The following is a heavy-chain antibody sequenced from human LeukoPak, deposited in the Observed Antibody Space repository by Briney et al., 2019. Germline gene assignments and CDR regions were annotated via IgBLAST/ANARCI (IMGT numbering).Heavy chain of an antibody. CDR3: ARGGFGELYTQNWFDP. J-gene: IGHJ5*02. Sequence: GGSLRLSCAASGFTFSSYAMHWVRQAPGKGLEWVAVISYDGGNKYYADSVKGRFTISRDNSKNTLYLQMNSLRAEDTAVYYCARGGFGELYTQNWFDPWGQGTLVTVSS. CDR2: ISYDGGNK. CDR1: GFTFSSYA. V-gene: IGHV3-30*04. D-gene: IGHD3-10*01.